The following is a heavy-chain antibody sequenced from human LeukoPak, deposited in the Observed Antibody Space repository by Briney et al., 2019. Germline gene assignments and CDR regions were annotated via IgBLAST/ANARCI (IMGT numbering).Heavy chain of an antibody. CDR2: IYTSGIT. CDR3: ASSGSYALMDY. Sequence: SETLSLTCTVSGGSISSYYWSWIRQPAGKGLEWIGRIYTSGITNYNPSLKSRVTMSVDTSKNQFSLKLSSVTAADTAVYYCASSGSYALMDYWGQGTLVTVSS. V-gene: IGHV4-4*07. J-gene: IGHJ4*02. CDR1: GGSISSYY. D-gene: IGHD1-26*01.